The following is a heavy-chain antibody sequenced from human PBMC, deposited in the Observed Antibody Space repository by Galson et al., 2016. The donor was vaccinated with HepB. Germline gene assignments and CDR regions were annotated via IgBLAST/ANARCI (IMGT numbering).Heavy chain of an antibody. V-gene: IGHV3-53*01. J-gene: IGHJ3*02. D-gene: IGHD3-16*01. CDR3: ARGGSGSYGALDI. CDR2: INSGGRT. Sequence: SLRLSCAVSGFIVGNNYMSWVRQAPGKGLEWVSIINSGGRTNYADSVTGRFTISRDNSANTLFLQMNRLRAEETAVYYCARGGSGSYGALDIWGQGTMVIVSS. CDR1: GFIVGNNY.